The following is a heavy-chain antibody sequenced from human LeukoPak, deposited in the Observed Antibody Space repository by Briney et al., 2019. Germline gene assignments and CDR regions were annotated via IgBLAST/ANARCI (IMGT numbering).Heavy chain of an antibody. CDR3: ARDFFNMISEY. CDR1: GYTFTTHY. D-gene: IGHD3/OR15-3a*01. V-gene: IGHV1-46*01. J-gene: IGHJ4*02. Sequence: ASVKVSCKASGYTFTTHYIHWVRLAPGQGLEWMGIINPRGGNRNYAQKFKGRVTMTRDTSTSTVYLELSSLRSEHTAVYYCARDFFNMISEYWGQGTLVTVSS. CDR2: INPRGGNR.